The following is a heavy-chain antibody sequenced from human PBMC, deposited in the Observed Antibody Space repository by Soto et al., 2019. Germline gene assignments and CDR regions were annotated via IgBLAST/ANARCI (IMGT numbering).Heavy chain of an antibody. J-gene: IGHJ6*02. CDR3: AREILSPDFYFHGMDV. Sequence: QGQLVQSGAEVKKPGASVKVSCKASGYTFTSYGIIWVRQAPGQGLEWMGWISAKKGNTKYAQKFQGRVNMTTDTSTSTAYMELKSLRTEDTAVYYCAREILSPDFYFHGMDVWGQGTTVTVSS. D-gene: IGHD2-15*01. V-gene: IGHV1-18*04. CDR1: GYTFTSYG. CDR2: ISAKKGNT.